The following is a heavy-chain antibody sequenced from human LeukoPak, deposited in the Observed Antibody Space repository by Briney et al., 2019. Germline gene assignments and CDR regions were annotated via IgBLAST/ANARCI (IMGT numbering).Heavy chain of an antibody. CDR1: GGSFSGYY. Sequence: SETLSLTCAVYGGSFSGYYWSWIRQPPGKGLEWIGEINHSGSTNYNPSLKSRVTISVDTSKNQFSLKLSSVTAADTAVYYCARGTTVTTGIDPWGQGTLVTVSS. J-gene: IGHJ5*02. V-gene: IGHV4-34*01. D-gene: IGHD4-17*01. CDR3: ARGTTVTTGIDP. CDR2: INHSGST.